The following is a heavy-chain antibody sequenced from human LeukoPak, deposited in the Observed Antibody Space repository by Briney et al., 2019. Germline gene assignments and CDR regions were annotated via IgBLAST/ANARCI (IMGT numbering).Heavy chain of an antibody. V-gene: IGHV1-2*02. J-gene: IGHJ6*03. D-gene: IGHD2-2*01. CDR3: ARDGSSTSGQHYYYYYMDV. CDR1: GYTFTGYY. CDR2: INPNSGGT. Sequence: ASVKVSCKASGYTFTGYYMHWVRQAPGQGLEWMGWINPNSGGTNYAQKFQGRVTMTRDTSISTAYMELSRLRFDDTAVYYCARDGSSTSGQHYYYYYMDVWGKGTTVTVSS.